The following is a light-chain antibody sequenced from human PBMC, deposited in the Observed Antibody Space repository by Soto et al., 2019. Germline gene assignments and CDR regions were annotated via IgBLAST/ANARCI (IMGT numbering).Light chain of an antibody. CDR2: KAS. Sequence: DIQMTQSPSTLSASVGDRVTITCRASQSVDNCLAWYQQKPGKAPHLLIYKASSIETGVPSRFSGSGSVTEFTLTISSLQPDDCATYDCLQFYRYPWTFGQGNKVEIK. CDR3: LQFYRYPWT. J-gene: IGKJ1*01. V-gene: IGKV1-5*03. CDR1: QSVDNC.